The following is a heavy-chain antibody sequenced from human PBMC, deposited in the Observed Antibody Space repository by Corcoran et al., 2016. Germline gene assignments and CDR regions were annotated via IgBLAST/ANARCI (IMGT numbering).Heavy chain of an antibody. CDR3: AKGGYNYGYFDY. CDR2: ISRDGLST. CDR1: GFIFDDYN. V-gene: IGHV3-43*01. D-gene: IGHD5-18*01. Sequence: EVQLVESGGAVAQPGGSLRLSCEASGFIFDDYNMYWVRQTPGKGLQWVSLISRDGLSTYYADSVKGRFTISRDNSKNSLYLQMNSLRTKDTAFYYCAKGGYNYGYFDYWGQGTLVTVSS. J-gene: IGHJ4*02.